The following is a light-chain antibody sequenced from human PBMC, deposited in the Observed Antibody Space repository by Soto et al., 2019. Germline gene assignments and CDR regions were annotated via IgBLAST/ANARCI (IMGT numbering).Light chain of an antibody. CDR2: GSS. CDR1: QSVDNNY. Sequence: EIVLTQSPGTLSLSPGERATLSCRASQSVDNNYLSWYQQRPGQAPRLLIYGSSYRATVIPDRFSGSGSGTDFSLTISRLEPEDFAAYYCQQYGSSPPITFGGGTKV. V-gene: IGKV3-20*01. CDR3: QQYGSSPPIT. J-gene: IGKJ4*01.